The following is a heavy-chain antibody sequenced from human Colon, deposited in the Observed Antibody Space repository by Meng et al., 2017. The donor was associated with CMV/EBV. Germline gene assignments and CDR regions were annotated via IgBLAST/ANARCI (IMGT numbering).Heavy chain of an antibody. J-gene: IGHJ4*02. D-gene: IGHD5-18*01. V-gene: IGHV3-15*01. Sequence: LSLTCAASGFTFSNAWMSWVRQAPGKGLEWVGRIKSKTDGGTTDYAAPVKGRFTISRDDSKNTLYLQMNSLKTEDTAVYYCTNRGYSYGYGSYYFDYWGQGTLVTVSS. CDR1: GFTFSNAW. CDR3: TNRGYSYGYGSYYFDY. CDR2: IKSKTDGGTT.